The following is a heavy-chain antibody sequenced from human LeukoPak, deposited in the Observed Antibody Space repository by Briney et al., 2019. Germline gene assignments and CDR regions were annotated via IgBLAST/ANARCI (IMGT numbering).Heavy chain of an antibody. J-gene: IGHJ4*02. V-gene: IGHV4-31*03. CDR1: GGSISSGDYY. CDR3: ARELWGSSGYSFDY. D-gene: IGHD3-22*01. CDR2: IYYSGST. Sequence: KTSETLSLTCTVSGGSISSGDYYWSWIRHPPGKGLEWIGYIYYSGSTYYNPSLKSRVTISVDTSKNHFSLNLSPVTAADTAVYYCARELWGSSGYSFDYWGQGTLVTVSS.